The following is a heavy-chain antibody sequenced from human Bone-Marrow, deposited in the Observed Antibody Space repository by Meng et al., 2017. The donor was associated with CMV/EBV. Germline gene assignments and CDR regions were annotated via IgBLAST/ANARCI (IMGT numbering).Heavy chain of an antibody. CDR1: GYTFTGYY. CDR3: AREGSGYGGWFDP. J-gene: IGHJ5*02. V-gene: IGHV1-2*02. Sequence: ASVKVSCKASGYTFTGYYMHWVRQAPGQGLEWMGWNNPNSGGTNYAQKFQGRVTMTRDTSISTAYMELSRLRSDDAAVYYCAREGSGYGGWFDPWGQGTLVTVSS. CDR2: NNPNSGGT. D-gene: IGHD5-12*01.